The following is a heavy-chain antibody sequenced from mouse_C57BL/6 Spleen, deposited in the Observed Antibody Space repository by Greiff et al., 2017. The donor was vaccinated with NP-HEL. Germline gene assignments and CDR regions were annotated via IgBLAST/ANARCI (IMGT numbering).Heavy chain of an antibody. CDR1: GYAFSSSW. J-gene: IGHJ3*01. CDR2: IYPGDGDT. CDR3: ARWGDYYGSTPY. Sequence: QVELQQSGPELVKPGASVKISCKASGYAFSSSWMNWVKQRPGKGLEWIGRIYPGDGDTNYNGKFKGKATLTADKSSSTAYMQLSSLTSEDSAVYFCARWGDYYGSTPYWGQGTLVTVSA. D-gene: IGHD1-1*01. V-gene: IGHV1-82*01.